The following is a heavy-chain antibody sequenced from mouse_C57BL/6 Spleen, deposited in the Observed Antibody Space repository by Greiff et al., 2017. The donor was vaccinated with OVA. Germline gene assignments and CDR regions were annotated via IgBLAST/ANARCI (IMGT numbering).Heavy chain of an antibody. CDR3: ARCATGVDY. D-gene: IGHD1-1*01. CDR2: IYPGDGDT. CDR1: GYAFSSSW. V-gene: IGHV1-82*01. Sequence: QVQLQQSGPELVKPGASVKISCKASGYAFSSSWMNWVKQRPGKGLEWIGRIYPGDGDTNYNGKFKGKATLTADKSSSTAYMQLSSLTSEDSAVYCCARCATGVDYWGQGTTVTVSS. J-gene: IGHJ2*01.